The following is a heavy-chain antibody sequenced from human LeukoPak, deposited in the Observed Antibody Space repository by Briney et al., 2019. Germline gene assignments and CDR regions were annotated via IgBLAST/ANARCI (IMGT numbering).Heavy chain of an antibody. CDR3: ARHPPGLRYFDP. V-gene: IGHV4-59*08. D-gene: IGHD3-9*01. Sequence: SETLSLTCTVSGGSINSYYWTWIRQPPGKALEWIAYIDYSGDTNSNPSLKSRVTISVDTSKNQFSLRLNSVTAADTAFYYCARHPPGLRYFDPWGQGTLVTVSS. CDR2: IDYSGDT. CDR1: GGSINSYY. J-gene: IGHJ5*02.